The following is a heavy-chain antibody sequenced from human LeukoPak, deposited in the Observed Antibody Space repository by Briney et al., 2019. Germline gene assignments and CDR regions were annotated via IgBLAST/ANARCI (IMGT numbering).Heavy chain of an antibody. V-gene: IGHV3-30-3*01. D-gene: IGHD3-3*01. CDR2: ISYDGSNK. CDR3: AREEWLLMSAFDY. CDR1: GFTFSSYA. J-gene: IGHJ4*02. Sequence: GGSLRLSCAASGFTFSSYAMHWVRQAPGKGLEGVAVISYDGSNKYYADSVKGRFTISRDNSKNTLYLQMNSLRAEDTAVYYCAREEWLLMSAFDYWGQGTLVTVSS.